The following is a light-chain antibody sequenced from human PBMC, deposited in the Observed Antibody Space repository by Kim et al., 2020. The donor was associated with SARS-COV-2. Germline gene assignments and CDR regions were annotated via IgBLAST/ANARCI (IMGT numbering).Light chain of an antibody. J-gene: IGLJ3*02. Sequence: GQSITISCPGTISNIGSYNYVSWHQQHPGKAPKLMIYDVNKRPSGISSRFSGSKSGSTASLTISGLQSEDEADYYCSSFTTRSTLVFGGGTQLTVL. CDR3: SSFTTRSTLV. V-gene: IGLV2-14*03. CDR2: DVN. CDR1: ISNIGSYNY.